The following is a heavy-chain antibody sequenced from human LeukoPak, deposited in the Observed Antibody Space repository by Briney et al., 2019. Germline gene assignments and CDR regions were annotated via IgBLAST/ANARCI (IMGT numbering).Heavy chain of an antibody. Sequence: GGSLRLSCAASGFTVSSNYMSWVRQAPGKGLEWVSIIYSGSSTYYADSVRGRFTISRDRSKNTLYLQMNSLRAEDTAVYYCAGPIVGPSTWQFDYWGQGTLVTVSS. CDR3: AGPIVGPSTWQFDY. V-gene: IGHV3-66*01. D-gene: IGHD1-26*01. CDR2: IYSGSST. CDR1: GFTVSSNY. J-gene: IGHJ4*02.